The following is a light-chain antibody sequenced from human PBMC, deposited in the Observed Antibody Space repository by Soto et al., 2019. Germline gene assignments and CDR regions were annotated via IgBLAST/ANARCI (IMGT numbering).Light chain of an antibody. J-gene: IGLJ2*01. V-gene: IGLV2-8*01. CDR1: SSDIGTYNY. Sequence: QSALTQPPSASGSPGQSVTISCTGTSSDIGTYNYVSWYQQHPGKAPRLTIYEVTKRPSGVPDRFSGSKSGNTASLIVSGLLGEDEADYYCSSYAGGNNLVVFGGGTKLTVL. CDR3: SSYAGGNNLVV. CDR2: EVT.